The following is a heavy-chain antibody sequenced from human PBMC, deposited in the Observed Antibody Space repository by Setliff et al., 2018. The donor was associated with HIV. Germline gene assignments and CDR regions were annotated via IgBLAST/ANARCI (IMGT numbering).Heavy chain of an antibody. CDR3: ARVSSTSCYGGPCRRTPRDYYYYYYMDV. CDR2: INPSGGST. J-gene: IGHJ6*03. V-gene: IGHV1-46*01. Sequence: EASVKVSCKASGYTFTSYYMHWVRQAPGQGLEWMGIINPSGGSTSYAQKFQGRVTMTRDTSTSTVYMELSSLRSEDTAVYYCARVSSTSCYGGPCRRTPRDYYYYYYMDVWGKGTTVTVS. CDR1: GYTFTSYY. D-gene: IGHD2-2*01.